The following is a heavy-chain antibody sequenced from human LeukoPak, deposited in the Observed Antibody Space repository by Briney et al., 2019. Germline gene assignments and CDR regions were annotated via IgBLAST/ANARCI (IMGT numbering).Heavy chain of an antibody. V-gene: IGHV4-59*13. D-gene: IGHD3-10*01. J-gene: IGHJ4*02. CDR2: IYYSRRT. Sequence: SETLSLTCTVSGGSIYSYYWSWIRQPPGKGLEGIGNIYYSRRTNYNPYLKSRVTISLDTSKTQFSLKLRSVTAADTAVYFCSSTPGSMVRGVMRRFYFDSWGQGALVTVSS. CDR1: GGSIYSYY. CDR3: SSTPGSMVRGVMRRFYFDS.